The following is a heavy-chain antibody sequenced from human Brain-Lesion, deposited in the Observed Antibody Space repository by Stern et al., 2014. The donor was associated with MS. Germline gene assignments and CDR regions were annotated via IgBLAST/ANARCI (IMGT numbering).Heavy chain of an antibody. CDR1: GYIFTGYY. V-gene: IGHV1-2*02. J-gene: IGHJ6*02. CDR3: ARDQRGITIFGVVTDYYYLGMDV. CDR2: ITPNTGGT. Sequence: VQLVESGAEVKKPGASVKVSCNTSGYIFTGYYIHWVRQAPGQGLEWMAWITPNTGGTNYAQKFQGRVTMSRDTSISTAYVELSSLTSDDTAVYYCARDQRGITIFGVVTDYYYLGMDVWGQGTTVTVSS. D-gene: IGHD3-3*01.